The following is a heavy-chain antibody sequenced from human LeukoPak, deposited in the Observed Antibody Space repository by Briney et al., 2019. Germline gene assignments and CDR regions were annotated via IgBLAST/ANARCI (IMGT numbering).Heavy chain of an antibody. CDR1: GYTFTDYY. CDR3: ATDPRTTVFGTFRYYYMDV. Sequence: ASVKVSCKTSGYTFTDYYIHWVRQAPGQGLEWMGWINPDSGYTNCAQKFQGRVTMTRDTSINTAYMELSRLTSDDTAVYYCATDPRTTVFGTFRYYYMDVWGEGTTVAVSS. V-gene: IGHV1-2*02. CDR2: INPDSGYT. D-gene: IGHD3-3*01. J-gene: IGHJ6*03.